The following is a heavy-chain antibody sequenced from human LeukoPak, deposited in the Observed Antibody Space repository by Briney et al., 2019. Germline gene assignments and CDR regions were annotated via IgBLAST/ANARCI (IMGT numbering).Heavy chain of an antibody. D-gene: IGHD3-22*01. CDR1: GGSISSGSYY. V-gene: IGHV4-61*02. J-gene: IGHJ6*03. Sequence: PSETLSLTCTVSGGSISSGSYYWSWIRQPAGKGLEWIGRIYTSGSTNYNPSLKSRVTISVDTSKNQFSLKLSSVTAADTAVYYCARESSYYAMIVGSYYYYMDVWGKGTTVTISS. CDR2: IYTSGST. CDR3: ARESSYYAMIVGSYYYYMDV.